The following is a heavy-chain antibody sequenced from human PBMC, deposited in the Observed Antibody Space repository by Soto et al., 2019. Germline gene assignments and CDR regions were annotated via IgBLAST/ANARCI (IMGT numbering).Heavy chain of an antibody. Sequence: QVQLVESGGGVVQPGRSLRLSCAASGFTFSTYDMHWVRQAPGKGLEWVAVISYDGSNKYYADSVKGRFTISRDNSKNTLFQQMNSLTVEDTTVYHCAKAQGVGTYGYFDLWGRGTLVIVSS. CDR1: GFTFSTYD. CDR3: AKAQGVGTYGYFDL. CDR2: ISYDGSNK. V-gene: IGHV3-30*18. D-gene: IGHD1-26*01. J-gene: IGHJ2*01.